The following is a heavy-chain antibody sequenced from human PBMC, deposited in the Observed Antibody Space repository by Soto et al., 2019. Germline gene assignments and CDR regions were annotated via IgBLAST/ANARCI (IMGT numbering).Heavy chain of an antibody. CDR1: GGTFGSYA. J-gene: IGHJ6*02. CDR3: ARSQGSSTSLELYYYYYYGMDV. Sequence: KESGSSVKVSCKASGGTFGSYAISWVRQAPGQGLEWMGGIIPIPGTANYAQKFQGRVTIAADESTSTAYMELSSLRSEDTAVYYCARSQGSSTSLELYYYYYYGMDVWGQGTTVTVSS. V-gene: IGHV1-69*01. CDR2: IIPIPGTA. D-gene: IGHD2-2*01.